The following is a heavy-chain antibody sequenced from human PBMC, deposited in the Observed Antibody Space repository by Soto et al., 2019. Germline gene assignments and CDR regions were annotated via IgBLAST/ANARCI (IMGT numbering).Heavy chain of an antibody. V-gene: IGHV1-69*06. CDR3: ARDGGSTMVRGVLVNNWFDP. D-gene: IGHD3-10*01. CDR2: IIPIFGTA. CDR1: GGTFSSYA. J-gene: IGHJ5*02. Sequence: GPSVKVSCKASGGTFSSYAISWVRQAPGQGLEWMGGIIPIFGTANYAQKFQGRVTITADKSTSTAYMELSSLRSEDTAVYYCARDGGSTMVRGVLVNNWFDPWGQGTLVTVSS.